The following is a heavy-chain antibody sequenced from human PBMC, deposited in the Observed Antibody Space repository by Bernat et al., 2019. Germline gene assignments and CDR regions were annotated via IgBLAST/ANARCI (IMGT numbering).Heavy chain of an antibody. CDR1: GFTFSSYA. CDR2: ISYDGSNK. J-gene: IGHJ3*02. Sequence: QVQLVESGGGVVQPGRSLRLSCAASGFTFSSYAMHWVRQAPGKGLEWVAVISYDGSNKYYADSVKGRFTISRDNSKNTLYLQMNSLRAEDTAVYYCARDRDLPDIVVVPAVDAFDIWGQGTMVTVSS. CDR3: ARDRDLPDIVVVPAVDAFDI. D-gene: IGHD2-2*01. V-gene: IGHV3-30*01.